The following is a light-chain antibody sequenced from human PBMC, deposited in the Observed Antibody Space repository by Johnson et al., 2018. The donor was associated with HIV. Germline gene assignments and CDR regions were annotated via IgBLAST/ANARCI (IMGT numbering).Light chain of an antibody. CDR3: GTWDSSLSAGGANYV. CDR1: SSNIGNNY. V-gene: IGLV1-51*01. J-gene: IGLJ1*01. Sequence: VLTQPPSVSAAPGQKVTISCSGSSSNIGNNYVSWYQQLPGTAPKLLIYDNNKRPSGIPDRFSGSKSGTSATLGITGLQTGDEADYYCGTWDSSLSAGGANYVFGTGTKVTVL. CDR2: DNN.